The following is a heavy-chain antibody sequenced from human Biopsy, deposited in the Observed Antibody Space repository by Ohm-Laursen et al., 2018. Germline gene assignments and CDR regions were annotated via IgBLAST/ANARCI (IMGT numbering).Heavy chain of an antibody. CDR2: IGGSGGGT. V-gene: IGHV3-23*01. CDR1: VLRFSMYA. Sequence: SLRLSCAASVLRFSMYAMSWVRQAPGKGLEWVSAIGGSGGGTYYADSVKGRFTISRDDSKNTVYLQMNSLRVEDRAVYYCARPMSRVVAYGMDVWGQGTTVTVSS. CDR3: ARPMSRVVAYGMDV. D-gene: IGHD2-15*01. J-gene: IGHJ6*02.